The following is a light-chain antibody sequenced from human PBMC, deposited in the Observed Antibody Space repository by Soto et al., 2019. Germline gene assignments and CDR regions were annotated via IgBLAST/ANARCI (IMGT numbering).Light chain of an antibody. Sequence: DIQMTQSPSSLSASVGDRVTITCRASQTITNCLNWYQHKPAKAPQLLIYAASSLPSGAPSKFSGSRSGLDVTLTISNLEPEDFGAYFCEQGDISRFPFGPGTRVDI. CDR1: QTITNC. V-gene: IGKV1-39*01. CDR2: AAS. CDR3: EQGDISRFP. J-gene: IGKJ3*01.